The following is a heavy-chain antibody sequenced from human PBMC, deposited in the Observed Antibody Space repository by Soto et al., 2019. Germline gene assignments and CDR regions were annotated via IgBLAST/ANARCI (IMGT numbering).Heavy chain of an antibody. Sequence: QVQLQESGPGLVKPSGTLSLTCAVSGGSISSNNWWSWVRQPPGKGLEWIGEIHHSGSTNYNPSLKSRVTISVDKSRNQFSLKLSSVTAADTAIYYCATKLVVAARWFDPWGQGTLVTVSS. CDR3: ATKLVVAARWFDP. V-gene: IGHV4-4*02. J-gene: IGHJ5*02. CDR2: IHHSGST. CDR1: GGSISSNNW. D-gene: IGHD2-15*01.